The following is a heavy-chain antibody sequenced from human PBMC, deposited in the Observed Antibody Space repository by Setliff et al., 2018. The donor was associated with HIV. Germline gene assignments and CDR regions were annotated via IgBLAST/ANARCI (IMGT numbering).Heavy chain of an antibody. CDR1: GYIFSRYG. CDR3: ARAAGGNSEYYYYYMDV. D-gene: IGHD2-21*02. Sequence: ASVKVSCKISGYIFSRYGVTWVRQAPGQGLEWMGWISTYSGNTNYAQKLQGRVTMTTDTSTSTAYMELSSLRSEATAVYYCARAAGGNSEYYYYYMDVWGKGTTVTVSS. V-gene: IGHV1-18*01. CDR2: ISTYSGNT. J-gene: IGHJ6*03.